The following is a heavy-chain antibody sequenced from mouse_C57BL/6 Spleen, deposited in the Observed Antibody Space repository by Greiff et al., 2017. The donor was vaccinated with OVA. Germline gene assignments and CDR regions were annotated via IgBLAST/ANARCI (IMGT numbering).Heavy chain of an antibody. Sequence: VQLQQSGPELVKPGASVKISCKASGYTFTDYYMNWVKQSHGKSLEWIGDINPNNGGTSYNQKFKGKATLTVDKSSSTAYMELRSLTSEDSAGYYCARYDGYYYFDYWGQGTTLTVSS. J-gene: IGHJ2*01. D-gene: IGHD2-3*01. V-gene: IGHV1-26*01. CDR2: INPNNGGT. CDR3: ARYDGYYYFDY. CDR1: GYTFTDYY.